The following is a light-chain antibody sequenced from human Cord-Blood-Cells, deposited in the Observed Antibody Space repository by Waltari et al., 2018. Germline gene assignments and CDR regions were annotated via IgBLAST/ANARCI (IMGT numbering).Light chain of an antibody. J-gene: IGKJ4*01. CDR1: QSVSSY. CDR3: QQRSDWPT. V-gene: IGKV3-11*01. CDR2: DSS. Sequence: EIVLTQSPATLSLPPGERATLSCRASQSVSSYLAWYQQKPGQAPRLLIYDSSNKATCIPARFSGSGSGTDFTLTISRLEPEDFAVYYCQQRSDWPTFGGGTKVEIK.